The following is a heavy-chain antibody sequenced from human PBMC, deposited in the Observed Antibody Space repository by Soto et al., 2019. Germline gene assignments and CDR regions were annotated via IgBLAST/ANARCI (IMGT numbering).Heavy chain of an antibody. CDR2: INKSGGDI. Sequence: GGSLRLSCAASGFTFGAYAMTWVRQAPGKGLEWVAGINKSGGDINYADSVKGRFTISRDNSRDTLYLQLHSLRADDTAIYYCAREDGGSPYDYWGQGTLVTVSS. CDR3: AREDGGSPYDY. CDR1: GFTFGAYA. V-gene: IGHV3-23*01. D-gene: IGHD1-26*01. J-gene: IGHJ4*02.